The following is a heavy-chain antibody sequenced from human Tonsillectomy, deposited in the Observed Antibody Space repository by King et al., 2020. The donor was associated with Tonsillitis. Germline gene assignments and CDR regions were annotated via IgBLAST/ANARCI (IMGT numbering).Heavy chain of an antibody. V-gene: IGHV3-66*01. CDR3: ARDVYVSPRGAFDI. CDR1: GFTVSTNY. J-gene: IGHJ3*02. CDR2: IYSGGST. D-gene: IGHD5/OR15-5a*01. Sequence: VQLVESGGGLVQPGGSLRLSCAASGFTVSTNYMSWVLQAPGRGLEWVSIIYSGGSTNYADSVKGRFTISRDNSKNTLYLQMNSLRADDTAVYYCARDVYVSPRGAFDIWGQGTMVTVSA.